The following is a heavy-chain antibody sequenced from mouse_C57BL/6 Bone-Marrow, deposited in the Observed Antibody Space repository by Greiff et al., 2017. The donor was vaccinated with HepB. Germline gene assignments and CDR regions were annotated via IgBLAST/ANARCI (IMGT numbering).Heavy chain of an antibody. V-gene: IGHV1-64*01. D-gene: IGHD1-1*01. CDR3: ALIYYYGSSYWYFDV. CDR1: GYTFTSYW. CDR2: IHPNSGST. Sequence: QVQLQQSGAELVKPGASVKLSCKASGYTFTSYWMHWVKQRPGQGLEWIGMIHPNSGSTNYNEKFKSKATLTVDKSSSTAYMQLSSLTSEDSAVYYCALIYYYGSSYWYFDVWGTGTTVTVSS. J-gene: IGHJ1*03.